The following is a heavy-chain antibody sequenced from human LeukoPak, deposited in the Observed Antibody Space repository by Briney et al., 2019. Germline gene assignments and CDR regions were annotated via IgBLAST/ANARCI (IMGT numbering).Heavy chain of an antibody. CDR3: AKEGAPYYYGSGSYSYYFDY. J-gene: IGHJ4*02. CDR1: GFTFSSYA. D-gene: IGHD3-10*01. CDR2: ISGSGGST. Sequence: GGSLRLSCAASGFTFSSYAMSWVRQAPGKGLEWVSAISGSGGSTYYADSVKGRFTISRDNSKNALYLQMNSLRAEDTAVYYCAKEGAPYYYGSGSYSYYFDYWGQGTLVTVSS. V-gene: IGHV3-23*01.